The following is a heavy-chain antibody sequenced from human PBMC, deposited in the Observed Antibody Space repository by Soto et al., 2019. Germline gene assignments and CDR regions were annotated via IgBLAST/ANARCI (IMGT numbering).Heavy chain of an antibody. J-gene: IGHJ6*02. CDR2: IYHSGST. Sequence: PSETLSLTCAVSGGSINSGGYSWSWIRQPPGKGLEWIGYIYHSGSTYYNPSLKSRVTISVDRSKNQFSLKLSSVTAADTAVYYCASHLTVVGGMDVWGQGTTVTVSS. D-gene: IGHD2-15*01. CDR1: GGSINSGGYS. V-gene: IGHV4-30-2*01. CDR3: ASHLTVVGGMDV.